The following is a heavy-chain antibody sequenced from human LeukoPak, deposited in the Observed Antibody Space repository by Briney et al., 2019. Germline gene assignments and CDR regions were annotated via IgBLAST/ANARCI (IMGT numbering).Heavy chain of an antibody. Sequence: GGSLRLSCVASGFTFSNYGMHWVRQAPGKGLEWVAVIWYDENNKYYADSVKGRFTISRDNSKNTVYLQMNSLRDEDTAVYYCARGRVGGDGYPLYFDYWGQGTLVTVSS. J-gene: IGHJ4*02. V-gene: IGHV3-33*01. D-gene: IGHD5-24*01. CDR2: IWYDENNK. CDR3: ARGRVGGDGYPLYFDY. CDR1: GFTFSNYG.